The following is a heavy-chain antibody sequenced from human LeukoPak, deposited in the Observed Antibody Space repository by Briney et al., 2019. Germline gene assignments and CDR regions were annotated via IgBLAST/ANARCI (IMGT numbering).Heavy chain of an antibody. CDR1: GFTFSSYG. V-gene: IGHV3-30*18. J-gene: IGHJ4*02. D-gene: IGHD6-19*01. Sequence: GGSLRLSCAASGFTFSSYGMHWVRQAPGKGLEWVAVISYDGSNKYYADSVKGRFTISRDNSKNTLYLQMNSLRAEDTAVYHCAKELPPGIAVAETVDWGQGTLVTVSS. CDR2: ISYDGSNK. CDR3: AKELPPGIAVAETVD.